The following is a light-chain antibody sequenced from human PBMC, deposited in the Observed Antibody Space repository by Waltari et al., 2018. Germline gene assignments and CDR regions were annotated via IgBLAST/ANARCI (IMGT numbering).Light chain of an antibody. V-gene: IGKV3-20*01. Sequence: SCRASQSVGRTLAWYQQKPGQAPRLLIYGASNRATGIPDRFSSIGSGTDFSLTISRLEPEEFSVYYCQHYVRLPVTFGQGTRVEI. J-gene: IGKJ1*01. CDR3: QHYVRLPVT. CDR1: QSVGRT. CDR2: GAS.